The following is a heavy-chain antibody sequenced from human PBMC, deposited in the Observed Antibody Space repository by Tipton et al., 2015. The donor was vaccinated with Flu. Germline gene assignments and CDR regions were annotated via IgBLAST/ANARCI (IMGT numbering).Heavy chain of an antibody. J-gene: IGHJ3*02. CDR1: GFTLSSYW. V-gene: IGHV3-7*01. Sequence: SLRLSCVASGFTLSSYWMSWVRQAPGKGLEWVANIKQDGSEKYYVDSVKGRFIIPRDNAKNSLYLQMNSLRSEDTAVYYCARGGEAFDIWGQGTMVIVSS. CDR3: ARGGEAFDI. CDR2: IKQDGSEK.